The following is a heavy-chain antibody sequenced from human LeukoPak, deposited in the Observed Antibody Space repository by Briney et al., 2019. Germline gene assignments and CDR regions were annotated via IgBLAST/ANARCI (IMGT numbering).Heavy chain of an antibody. D-gene: IGHD6-6*01. CDR1: GGSISSSSYY. V-gene: IGHV4-39*01. CDR2: IYYSGST. J-gene: IGHJ6*02. Sequence: SETLSLTCTVSGGSISSSSYYWGWIRQPPGKGLEWIGSIYYSGSTYYNPSLKSRVTISVDTSKNQFSLNLNSVTAADTAVYYCARRGAARRYDGLDVWGQGTTVTVSS. CDR3: ARRGAARRYDGLDV.